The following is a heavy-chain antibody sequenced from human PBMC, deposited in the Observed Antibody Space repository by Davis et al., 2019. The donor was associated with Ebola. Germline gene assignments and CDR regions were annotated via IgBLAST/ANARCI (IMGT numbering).Heavy chain of an antibody. CDR1: GFTFSSYW. CDR3: ARGDTAMVDY. D-gene: IGHD5-18*01. V-gene: IGHV3-74*01. J-gene: IGHJ4*02. Sequence: PGGSLRLSCAASGFTFSSYWMHWVRQAPGKGPVWVSRINSDGSITSYADSVKGRFTISRDNAKNTLYLQMNSLRAEDTAVYYCARGDTAMVDYWGQGTLVTVSS. CDR2: INSDGSIT.